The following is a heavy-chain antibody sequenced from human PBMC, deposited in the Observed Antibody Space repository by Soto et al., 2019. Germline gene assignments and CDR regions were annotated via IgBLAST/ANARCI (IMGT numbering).Heavy chain of an antibody. D-gene: IGHD2-21*02. V-gene: IGHV3-30*18. CDR1: GFTFSSYG. J-gene: IGHJ4*02. CDR2: ISYDGSNK. CDR3: AKDSICGGDCYLVY. Sequence: QVQLVESGGGVVQPGRSLRLSCAASGFTFSSYGMHWVRQAPGKGLEWVAVISYDGSNKYYADSVKGRFTISRDNSKNTLYLQMNSLRAEDTAVYYYAKDSICGGDCYLVYWGQGTLVTVSS.